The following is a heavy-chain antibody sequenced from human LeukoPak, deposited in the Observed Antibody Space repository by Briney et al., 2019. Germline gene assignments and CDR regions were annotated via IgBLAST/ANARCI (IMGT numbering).Heavy chain of an antibody. Sequence: SETLSLTCSVSGGSVTSYYWSWIRQPPGKGLEWIGHIHYSGSNNYNPSLKSRVTMFVDKSKNQISLRLSSVTAADTAVYHCARHGTVSSGGYFDYWGQGTRVTLS. D-gene: IGHD1-1*01. CDR2: IHYSGSN. CDR3: ARHGTVSSGGYFDY. CDR1: GGSVTSYY. V-gene: IGHV4-59*08. J-gene: IGHJ4*02.